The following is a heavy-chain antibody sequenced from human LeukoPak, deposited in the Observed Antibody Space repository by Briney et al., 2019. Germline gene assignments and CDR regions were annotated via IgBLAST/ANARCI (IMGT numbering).Heavy chain of an antibody. V-gene: IGHV1-2*02. J-gene: IGHJ4*02. CDR1: GYTFTGYY. Sequence: ASVKVSCKASGYTFTGYYMHWVRQAPGQGREWMGWINPNSGGTNYAQKFQGRVTMTRDTSISTAYMELSRLRSDDTAVYYCARESPYSSSSSLDYWGQGTLVTVSS. D-gene: IGHD6-6*01. CDR2: INPNSGGT. CDR3: ARESPYSSSSSLDY.